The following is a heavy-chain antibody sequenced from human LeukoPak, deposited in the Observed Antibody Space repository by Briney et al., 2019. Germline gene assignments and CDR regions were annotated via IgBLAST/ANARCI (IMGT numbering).Heavy chain of an antibody. V-gene: IGHV1-24*01. Sequence: ASVKVSCKVSGYTLTQLSMHWVRQAPGKGLGWMGGFDSEDGETIYAQMFQGRVTMTEDTSTDTAYMELSSLRSEDTAVYYCATQLLSIQYFQHWGQGTLVTVSS. CDR2: FDSEDGET. CDR1: GYTLTQLS. D-gene: IGHD2-2*01. J-gene: IGHJ1*01. CDR3: ATQLLSIQYFQH.